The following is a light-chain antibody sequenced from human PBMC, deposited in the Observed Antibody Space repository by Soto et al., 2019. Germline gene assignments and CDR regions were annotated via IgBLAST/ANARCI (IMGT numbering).Light chain of an antibody. J-gene: IGKJ4*01. CDR3: KQRDDWVS. V-gene: IGKV3-11*01. CDR2: GAS. CDR1: QSVRSD. Sequence: ETVLTQSPATLPLSPGDKATLPCRASQSVRSDFAWYQQKPGQAPRLLIYGASTRATGIQARFSGSGSGTEFTLTIRSLEPEDFAVYYCKQRDDWVSFGGGTKVDIK.